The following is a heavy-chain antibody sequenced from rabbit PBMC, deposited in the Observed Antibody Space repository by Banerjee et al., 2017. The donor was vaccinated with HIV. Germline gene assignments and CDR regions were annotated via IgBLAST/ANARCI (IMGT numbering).Heavy chain of an antibody. CDR3: ASGYTYGYAGYAYESL. D-gene: IGHD6-1*01. CDR1: GSDISSSYY. V-gene: IGHV1S45*01. J-gene: IGHJ6*01. Sequence: QEQLVESGGGLVQPEGSLTLTCKASGSDISSSYYMCWVRQAPGKGLEWIGCIYAGSSGNTYYANWAKGRFTISKTSSTTVTLQMTSLTAADTATYFCASGYTYGYAGYAYESLWGPGTLVTVS. CDR2: IYAGSSGNT.